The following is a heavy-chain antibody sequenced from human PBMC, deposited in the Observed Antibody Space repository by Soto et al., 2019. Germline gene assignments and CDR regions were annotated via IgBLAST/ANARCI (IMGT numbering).Heavy chain of an antibody. D-gene: IGHD3-3*01. CDR3: ARGTYYDFWSGYYTGEPKNYYGMDV. Sequence: GASVKVSCKASGGTFSSYAISWVRQAPGQGLEWMGGIIPIFGTANYAQKFQGRVAITADESTSTAYMELSSLRSEDTAVYYCARGTYYDFWSGYYTGEPKNYYGMDVWGQGTTVTV. V-gene: IGHV1-69*13. J-gene: IGHJ6*02. CDR1: GGTFSSYA. CDR2: IIPIFGTA.